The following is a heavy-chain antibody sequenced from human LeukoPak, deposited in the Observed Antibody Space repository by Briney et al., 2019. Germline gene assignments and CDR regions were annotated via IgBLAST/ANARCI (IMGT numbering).Heavy chain of an antibody. CDR1: GFTFSDHY. CDR2: SRNKANSYTT. Sequence: GGSLRLSCAASGFTFSDHYIDWVRQAPGKGLQWVGRSRNKANSYTTEYAASVKGRFTISRDNAKNSLYLQMSNLRAEDTAVYFCARGGGLDVWGQGATVTVSS. CDR3: ARGGGLDV. V-gene: IGHV3-72*01. J-gene: IGHJ6*02. D-gene: IGHD3-16*01.